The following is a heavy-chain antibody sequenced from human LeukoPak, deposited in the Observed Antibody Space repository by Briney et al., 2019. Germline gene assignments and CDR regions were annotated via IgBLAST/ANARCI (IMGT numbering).Heavy chain of an antibody. V-gene: IGHV3-53*01. CDR2: IYSGGST. CDR1: GFTVSSNY. CDR3: ASQYVIGGYRRLYYYGMDV. D-gene: IGHD3-16*02. Sequence: GGSLRLSCAASGFTVSSNYMSWVRQAPGKGLEWVSVIYSGGSTYYADSVKGRFTIPRDNSKNTLYLQMNSLRAEDTAVYYCASQYVIGGYRRLYYYGMDVWGQGTTVTVSS. J-gene: IGHJ6*02.